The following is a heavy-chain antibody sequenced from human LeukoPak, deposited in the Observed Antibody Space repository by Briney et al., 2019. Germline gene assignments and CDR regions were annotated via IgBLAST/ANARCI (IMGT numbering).Heavy chain of an antibody. CDR3: ARGLIDYYDSSGYGFDY. J-gene: IGHJ4*02. D-gene: IGHD3-22*01. CDR1: GGTFSSYA. CDR2: ISAYNGNT. V-gene: IGHV1-18*01. Sequence: ASVKVSCKASGGTFSSYAISWVRQTPGQGLEWMGWISAYNGNTNYAQKLQGRVTMTTDTSTSTAYMELRSLRSEDTAVYYCARGLIDYYDSSGYGFDYWGQGTLVTVSS.